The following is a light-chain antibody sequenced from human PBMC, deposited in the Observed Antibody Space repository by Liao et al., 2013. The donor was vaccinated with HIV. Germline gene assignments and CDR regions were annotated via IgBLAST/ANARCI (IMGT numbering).Light chain of an antibody. CDR1: KVGLKS. CDR2: QDT. J-gene: IGLJ2*01. V-gene: IGLV3-1*01. Sequence: SYELTQAPSVSVSPGQTASITCSGDKVGLKSVSWYQQKPGQSPVLVIYQDTKRPSGIPERFSGSNSGNTATLTISGTQTMDEADYYCQAWDSSTSVVFGGGTKLTVL. CDR3: QAWDSSTSVV.